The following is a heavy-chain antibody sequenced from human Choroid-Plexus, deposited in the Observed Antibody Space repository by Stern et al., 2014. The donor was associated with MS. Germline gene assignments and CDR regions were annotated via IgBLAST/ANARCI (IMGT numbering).Heavy chain of an antibody. CDR2: LSYDGGDK. CDR3: AKDRQWSTYFFDY. CDR1: GFTFSNFG. Sequence: MQLVESGGGVAQPGRPLILSCAASGFTFSNFGMHWVRQAPGKGLEWVALLSYDGGDKYYADSVKGRFTIFRDNSKNTLYMHMNSLRAEDTAVYYCAKDRQWSTYFFDYWGQGSLVTVSS. D-gene: IGHD2-15*01. J-gene: IGHJ4*02. V-gene: IGHV3-30*18.